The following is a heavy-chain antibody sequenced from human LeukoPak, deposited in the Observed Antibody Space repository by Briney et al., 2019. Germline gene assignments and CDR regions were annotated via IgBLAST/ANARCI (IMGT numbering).Heavy chain of an antibody. Sequence: SETLSLTCTVSGGSISSYYWSWIRQPPGKGLEWIGYIYYSGSTNYNPSLKSRVTISVDTSKNQFSLKLSSVTAADTAVYYCARADVWGSYRYFDYWGQGTLVTVSS. V-gene: IGHV4-59*01. CDR1: GGSISSYY. CDR2: IYYSGST. D-gene: IGHD3-16*02. J-gene: IGHJ4*02. CDR3: ARADVWGSYRYFDY.